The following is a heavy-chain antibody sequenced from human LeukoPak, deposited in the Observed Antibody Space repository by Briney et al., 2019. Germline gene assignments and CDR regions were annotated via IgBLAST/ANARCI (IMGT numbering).Heavy chain of an antibody. V-gene: IGHV3-23*01. J-gene: IGHJ4*02. Sequence: TGGSLRLSCAASGFTFSNSAMTWVRQAPGKGLEWVSTISASGGTTSYADSVKGRFTISRDTSKNTLYLQMNSLRAEDTALYYCAKSLSHPYDSSGYRYHDGFDYWGQGTRVTVSS. CDR3: AKSLSHPYDSSGYRYHDGFDY. CDR2: ISASGGTT. D-gene: IGHD3-22*01. CDR1: GFTFSNSA.